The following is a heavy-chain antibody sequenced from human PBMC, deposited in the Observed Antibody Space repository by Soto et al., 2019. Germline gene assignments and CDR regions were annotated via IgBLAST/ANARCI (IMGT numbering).Heavy chain of an antibody. CDR1: GDSMNNNNW. D-gene: IGHD6-19*01. V-gene: IGHV4-4*02. J-gene: IGHJ5*01. CDR3: ASAGLGLAFDS. CDR2: IYHSGAT. Sequence: QVQLQESGPGLVKPSGTLSLTCAVSGDSMNNNNWWSWVRQSPRKGLEWIAEIYHSGATNYNPSLQSRVTISIDKSEKQFSLKLNSVTAADTAVYYCASAGLGLAFDSWGQGALVTVSS.